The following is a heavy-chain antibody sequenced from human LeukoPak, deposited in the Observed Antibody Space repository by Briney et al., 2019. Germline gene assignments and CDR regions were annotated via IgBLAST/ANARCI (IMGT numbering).Heavy chain of an antibody. D-gene: IGHD3-9*01. CDR3: AKDFAWSFDY. J-gene: IGHJ4*02. Sequence: PGGSLRLSCAASGFTFSSYGMHWVRQAPGKGLEWVAFIRYDGSNKYYADSVKGRFTISRDNSKNTLYLQMNSLTAEDTAVYYCAKDFAWSFDYWGQGTLVTVSS. CDR1: GFTFSSYG. CDR2: IRYDGSNK. V-gene: IGHV3-30*02.